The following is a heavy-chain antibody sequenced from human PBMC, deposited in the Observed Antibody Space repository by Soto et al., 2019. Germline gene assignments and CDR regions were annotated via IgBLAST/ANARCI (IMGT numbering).Heavy chain of an antibody. CDR2: ISGSGGST. CDR1: GFTFSSYA. D-gene: IGHD3-9*01. CDR3: AKVYPAPLTGYFHSRYYFDY. V-gene: IGHV3-23*01. Sequence: GGSLRLSCAASGFTFSSYAMSWVRQAPGKGLEWVSAISGSGGSTYYADSVKGRFTISRDNSKNTLYLQMNSLRAEETAVYYCAKVYPAPLTGYFHSRYYFDYWGQGTLVTVSS. J-gene: IGHJ4*02.